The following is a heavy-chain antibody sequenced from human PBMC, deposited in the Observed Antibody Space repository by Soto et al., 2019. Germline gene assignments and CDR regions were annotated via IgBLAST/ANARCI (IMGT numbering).Heavy chain of an antibody. J-gene: IGHJ4*02. Sequence: GESLKISCKGSGYSFATYWIAWVSQMPGKGLEWMGIIYPADSDTRYSPSFQGQVTISADKSISTAYLQWSSLKASDTAMYYCARPLYGSGSYSDYWGQGTLVTVSS. V-gene: IGHV5-51*01. CDR2: IYPADSDT. CDR1: GYSFATYW. D-gene: IGHD3-10*01. CDR3: ARPLYGSGSYSDY.